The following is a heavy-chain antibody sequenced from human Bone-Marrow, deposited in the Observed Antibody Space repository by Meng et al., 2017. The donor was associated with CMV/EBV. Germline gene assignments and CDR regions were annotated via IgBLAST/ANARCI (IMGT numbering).Heavy chain of an antibody. J-gene: IGHJ3*02. Sequence: LRLSCAISGDSVSSNSAAWNWIRQSPSRGLEWLGRTYYRSKWFNDYAISVKSRITINPDTSKNQFSLQLNSVTPEDTAVYYCARDPQLGPDAFDIWGQGTMVTV. CDR2: TYYRSKWFN. CDR3: ARDPQLGPDAFDI. D-gene: IGHD3-10*01. V-gene: IGHV6-1*01. CDR1: GDSVSSNSAA.